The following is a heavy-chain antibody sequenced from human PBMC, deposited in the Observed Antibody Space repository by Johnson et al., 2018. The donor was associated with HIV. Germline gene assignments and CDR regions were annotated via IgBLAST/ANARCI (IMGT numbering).Heavy chain of an antibody. CDR1: GFIFDDYA. CDR2: ISSSGSTK. D-gene: IGHD6-6*01. Sequence: VQVVESGGGLVQPGRSLRLSCAGSGFIFDDYAMHWVRQTPGKGLEWVSYISSSGSTKYYADFVKGRFTISRDNAKKSLYLQMNSLRAEDTAVYYCAKQQLVPDDAFDIWGQGTMVNVSS. CDR3: AKQQLVPDDAFDI. J-gene: IGHJ3*02. V-gene: IGHV3-48*03.